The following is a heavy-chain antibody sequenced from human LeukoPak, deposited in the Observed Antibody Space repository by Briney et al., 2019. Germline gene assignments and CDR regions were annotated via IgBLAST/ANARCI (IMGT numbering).Heavy chain of an antibody. V-gene: IGHV3-21*01. Sequence: GGSLRLSCAASGFTFSSYSMNWVRQAPGKGLEWVSSISSSSSYIYYADSVKGRFTISRDNAKNSLYLQMNSLRAEDTAVYYCAFTPGRYCSSTSCYSDYWGQGTLVTVSS. CDR1: GFTFSSYS. CDR3: AFTPGRYCSSTSCYSDY. J-gene: IGHJ4*02. D-gene: IGHD2-2*01. CDR2: ISSSSSYI.